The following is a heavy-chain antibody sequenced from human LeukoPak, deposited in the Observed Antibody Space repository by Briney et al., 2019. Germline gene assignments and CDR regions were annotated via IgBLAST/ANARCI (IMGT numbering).Heavy chain of an antibody. D-gene: IGHD3-9*01. CDR3: ARGPAYYDILTGYSGGYYYYYMDV. CDR2: MNPNSGNT. CDR1: GYTFTSYD. V-gene: IGHV1-8*01. J-gene: IGHJ6*03. Sequence: ASVKVSCKASGYTFTSYDINWVRQATGQGLEWMGWMNPNSGNTGYAQKFQGRVTMTRNTSISTAYMELSSLRSEDTAVYYCARGPAYYDILTGYSGGYYYYYMDVWGKGTTVTVSS.